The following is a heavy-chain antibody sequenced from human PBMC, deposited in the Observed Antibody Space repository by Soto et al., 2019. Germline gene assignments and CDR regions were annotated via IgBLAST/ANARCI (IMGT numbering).Heavy chain of an antibody. D-gene: IGHD2-2*02. J-gene: IGHJ4*02. CDR3: ARGIVVVPAAIRDTDFDY. CDR1: GGTFSSYA. V-gene: IGHV1-69*01. CDR2: IIPIFGTA. Sequence: QVQLVQSGAEVKKPGSSVKVSCKASGGTFSSYAISWVRQAPGQGLEWMGGIIPIFGTANYAQKFQGRVTITADESTSTAYMELSSLRSEDTAVYYCARGIVVVPAAIRDTDFDYWGQGTLVTVSS.